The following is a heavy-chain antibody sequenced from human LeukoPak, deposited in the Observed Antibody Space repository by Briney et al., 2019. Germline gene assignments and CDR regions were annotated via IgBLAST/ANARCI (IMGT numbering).Heavy chain of an antibody. CDR1: GFTFSTFA. D-gene: IGHD6-19*01. J-gene: IGHJ4*02. V-gene: IGHV3-23*01. CDR3: AKVSSGWRYFDY. CDR2: IFPSGGEI. Sequence: GGSLRLSCAASGFTFSTFAMIWVRQPPGKGLEWVSSIFPSGGEIHYADSVRGRFTISRDNSKSTLSLQMNSLRAEDTAVYYCAKVSSGWRYFDYWGQGTLVTVSS.